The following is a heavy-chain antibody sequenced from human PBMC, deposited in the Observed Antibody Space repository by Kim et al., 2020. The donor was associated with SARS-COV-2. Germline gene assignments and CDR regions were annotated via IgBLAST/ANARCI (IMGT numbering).Heavy chain of an antibody. Sequence: GGSLRLSCAASGFTFSSYAMSWVRQAPGKGLEWVSAISGSGGSTYYADSVKGRFTISRDNSKNTLYLQMNSLRAEDTAVYYCAKKTLYDYGELDGDYWGQGTLVTVSS. CDR2: ISGSGGST. D-gene: IGHD4-17*01. J-gene: IGHJ4*02. V-gene: IGHV3-23*01. CDR1: GFTFSSYA. CDR3: AKKTLYDYGELDGDY.